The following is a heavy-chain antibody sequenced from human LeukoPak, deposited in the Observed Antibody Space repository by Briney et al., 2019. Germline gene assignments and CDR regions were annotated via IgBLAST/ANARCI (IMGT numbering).Heavy chain of an antibody. V-gene: IGHV3-30*03. CDR2: ISYDGSNK. CDR1: GFTFSSYG. D-gene: IGHD6-13*01. CDR3: TRAYYIAAAVPFDY. Sequence: GGSLRLSCAASGFTFSSYGMHWVRQAPGKGLEWVAVISYDGSNKYYADSVKGRFTISRDDSKSIAYLQMNSLKTEDTAVYYCTRAYYIAAAVPFDYWGQGTLVTVSS. J-gene: IGHJ4*02.